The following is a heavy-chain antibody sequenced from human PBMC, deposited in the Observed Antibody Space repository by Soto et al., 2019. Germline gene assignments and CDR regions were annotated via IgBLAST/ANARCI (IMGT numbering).Heavy chain of an antibody. CDR3: ARDRSNSPDYFDF. CDR2: IYYTGRT. D-gene: IGHD6-6*01. Sequence: SETLSLTCTVSGDSISSDDYYWTWIRKPPGKGLEWIGYIYYTGRTSYNPSLNSRLTISVETSKNQFSLKLNSASAADTAVYYCARDRSNSPDYFDFWGQGTLVTVSS. J-gene: IGHJ4*02. CDR1: GDSISSDDYY. V-gene: IGHV4-30-4*01.